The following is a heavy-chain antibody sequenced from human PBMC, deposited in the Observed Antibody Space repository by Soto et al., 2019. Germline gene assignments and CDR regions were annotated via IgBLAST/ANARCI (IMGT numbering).Heavy chain of an antibody. J-gene: IGHJ6*03. CDR1: GGTFSSYT. V-gene: IGHV1-69*04. CDR3: AKDRGQSSVTRKQSAYYYYYMDV. D-gene: IGHD1-20*01. Sequence: SVKVSCKASGGTFSSYTISWVRQAPGQGLEWMGRIIPILGIANYAQKFQGRVTITADKSTSTAYMELSSLRSEDTAVYYCAKDRGQSSVTRKQSAYYYYYMDVWGKGTTVTVSS. CDR2: IIPILGIA.